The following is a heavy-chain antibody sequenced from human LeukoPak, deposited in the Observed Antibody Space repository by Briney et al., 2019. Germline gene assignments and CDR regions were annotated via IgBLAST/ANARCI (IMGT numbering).Heavy chain of an antibody. CDR1: GFTFSSYA. D-gene: IGHD3-10*01. CDR3: AKGSDSAGSYRPFDY. V-gene: IGHV3-23*01. J-gene: IGHJ4*02. Sequence: GGSLRLSCAASGFTFSSYAMTWVRQAPGKGLEWVSSIDANGAGTFYADSVKGRFSISRDNAKNTLGLQMHSLTAEDTAVYYCAKGSDSAGSYRPFDYWGQGTLVTVSS. CDR2: IDANGAGT.